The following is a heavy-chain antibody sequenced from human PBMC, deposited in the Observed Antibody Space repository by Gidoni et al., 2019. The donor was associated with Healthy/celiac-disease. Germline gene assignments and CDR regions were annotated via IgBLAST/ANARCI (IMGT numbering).Heavy chain of an antibody. CDR2: ISGSGGRT. CDR3: AKRPRDTAMAGNFDY. Sequence: EVQLLESGGGLVQPGGSLRLSCAAPGFTFSSYAMSWVRQAPGKGLEWVSAISGSGGRTYYADSVKGRFTISRDNSKNTLYLQMNSLRAEDTAVYYCAKRPRDTAMAGNFDYWGQGTLVTVSS. J-gene: IGHJ4*02. V-gene: IGHV3-23*01. CDR1: GFTFSSYA. D-gene: IGHD5-18*01.